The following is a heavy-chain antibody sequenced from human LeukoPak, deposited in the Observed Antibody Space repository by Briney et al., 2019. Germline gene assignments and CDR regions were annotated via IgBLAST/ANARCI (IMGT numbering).Heavy chain of an antibody. Sequence: KSSETLSLTCSVSGGSVSNYYWSWIRQPPGKGLEWIGYVYYTWSTNYNPSLKSRVTMFEDKSKNQFSLRLYSVTVADTAVYYCARHFAYSSSSYFDYWGQGSLVTASS. J-gene: IGHJ4*02. V-gene: IGHV4-59*08. CDR3: ARHFAYSSSSYFDY. D-gene: IGHD6-6*01. CDR2: VYYTWST. CDR1: GGSVSNYY.